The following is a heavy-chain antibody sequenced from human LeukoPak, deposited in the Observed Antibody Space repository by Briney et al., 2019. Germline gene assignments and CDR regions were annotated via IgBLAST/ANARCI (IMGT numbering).Heavy chain of an antibody. CDR2: ISGSGGST. V-gene: IGHV3-23*01. CDR1: GFTFSSYA. Sequence: GGSLRLSCAASGFTFSSYAMSWVRQAPGKGLEWVSAISGSGGSTYYADSVKGRFTISRDTSKNTLYLQMNSLRADDTAVYYCARSGYYYYSGGYGMDVWGQGTTVTVSS. D-gene: IGHD3-22*01. J-gene: IGHJ6*02. CDR3: ARSGYYYYSGGYGMDV.